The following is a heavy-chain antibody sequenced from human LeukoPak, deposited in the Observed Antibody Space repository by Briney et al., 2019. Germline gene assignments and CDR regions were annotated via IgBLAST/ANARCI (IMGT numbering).Heavy chain of an antibody. J-gene: IGHJ4*02. D-gene: IGHD3-16*01. CDR1: GFTFSSYS. V-gene: IGHV3-21*01. CDR3: ARVFRTGGAFDY. CDR2: ISSSSSYI. Sequence: PGGSLRLSCAASGFTFSSYSMNWVRRAPGKGLEWVSSISSSSSYIYYADSVKGRFTISRDNAKNSLYLQMNSLRAEDTAVYYCARVFRTGGAFDYWGQGTLVTVSS.